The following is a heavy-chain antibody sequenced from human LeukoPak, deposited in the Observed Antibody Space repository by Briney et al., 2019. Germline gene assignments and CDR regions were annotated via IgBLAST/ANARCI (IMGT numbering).Heavy chain of an antibody. Sequence: SETLSVTCAVYGGSFSGYYWSWIRQPPGKGLEWIGEINHSGSTNYNPSLKSRVTISVDTSKNQFSLKLSSVTAADTAVYYCARENHDILTGPSGMDVWGQGTTVTVSS. CDR1: GGSFSGYY. CDR3: ARENHDILTGPSGMDV. J-gene: IGHJ6*02. CDR2: INHSGST. D-gene: IGHD3-9*01. V-gene: IGHV4-34*01.